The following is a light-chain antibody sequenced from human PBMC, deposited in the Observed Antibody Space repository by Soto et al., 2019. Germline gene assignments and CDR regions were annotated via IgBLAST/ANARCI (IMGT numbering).Light chain of an antibody. J-gene: IGKJ3*01. CDR3: HQYGASPFT. CDR2: GVS. Sequence: EIVLTQSPGTLSLSPGQRATLSCRAGQSVSSNSLAWYQQKPGQAPRLLIYGVSNRAIGISDRFSGSRSGTDFTLTISRLEPDDFGVYYCHQYGASPFTFGPGTKVEI. V-gene: IGKV3-20*01. CDR1: QSVSSNS.